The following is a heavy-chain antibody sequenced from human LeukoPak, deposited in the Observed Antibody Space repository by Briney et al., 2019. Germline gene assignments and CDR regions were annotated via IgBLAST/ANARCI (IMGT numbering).Heavy chain of an antibody. CDR3: ARGGDGDFFDY. D-gene: IGHD2-21*01. J-gene: IGHJ4*02. CDR2: IWYDGSNK. V-gene: IGHV3-33*01. CDR1: GFTFSSYG. Sequence: GRSLRLSCAASGFTFSSYGMHWVRQAPGKGLEWVAVIWYDGSNKYYADSVKGRFTISRDNSKNTLYLQMNSLRAEDTAVYYCARGGDGDFFDYWGQGTLVTVSS.